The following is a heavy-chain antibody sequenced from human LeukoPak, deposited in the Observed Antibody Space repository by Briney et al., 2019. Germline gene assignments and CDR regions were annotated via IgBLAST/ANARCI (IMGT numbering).Heavy chain of an antibody. CDR2: IYSGGST. V-gene: IGHV3-53*01. Sequence: GGSLRLSCTASGFIASSNYMSWVRQAPGKGLEWVSLIYSGGSTYYADSVMGRSTISRDKSNNTLYLQMNSLRAEDTAVYYCATGGWSGVAFESWGQGTLVTVSS. CDR1: GFIASSNY. J-gene: IGHJ4*02. CDR3: ATGGWSGVAFES. D-gene: IGHD2-15*01.